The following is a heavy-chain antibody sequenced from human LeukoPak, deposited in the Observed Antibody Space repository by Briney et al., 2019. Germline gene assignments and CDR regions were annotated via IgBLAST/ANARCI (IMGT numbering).Heavy chain of an antibody. D-gene: IGHD5-18*01. V-gene: IGHV4-34*01. CDR2: INHSGST. CDR3: ARALSGYSYGYDY. CDR1: GGSISSYY. Sequence: KPSETLSLTCTVSGGSISSYYWSWIRQPPGKGLEWIGEINHSGSTNYNPSLKSRVTISVDTSKNQFSLKLSSVTAADTAVYYCARALSGYSYGYDYWGQGTLVTVSS. J-gene: IGHJ4*02.